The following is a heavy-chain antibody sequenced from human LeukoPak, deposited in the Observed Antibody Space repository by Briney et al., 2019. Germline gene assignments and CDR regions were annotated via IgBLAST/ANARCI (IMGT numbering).Heavy chain of an antibody. D-gene: IGHD3-22*01. V-gene: IGHV3-20*04. CDR3: ALNYDSSGYPFDY. Sequence: GGSLRLSCAASGFAFDDYGMTWVRQAPGKGLEWVSGINWNGDSTGYADSTKGRFTISRDNSKNTLYLQMNSLRAEDTAVYYCALNYDSSGYPFDYWGQGTLVTVSS. CDR2: INWNGDST. J-gene: IGHJ4*02. CDR1: GFAFDDYG.